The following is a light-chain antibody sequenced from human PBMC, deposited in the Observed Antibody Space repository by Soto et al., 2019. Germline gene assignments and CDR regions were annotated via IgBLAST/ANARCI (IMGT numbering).Light chain of an antibody. CDR2: DAS. V-gene: IGKV3-20*01. J-gene: IGKJ1*01. CDR3: QQYGDSLLT. CDR1: QIVAGNY. Sequence: FTQPPGTRSFSQWEFATLSFRASQIVAGNYLAWYQQKPGQAPSLLMYDASTRATGIPDRFSGSGSGTDFTLIISRLEPEDFAVYYCQQYGDSLLTFGQRSMVDIK.